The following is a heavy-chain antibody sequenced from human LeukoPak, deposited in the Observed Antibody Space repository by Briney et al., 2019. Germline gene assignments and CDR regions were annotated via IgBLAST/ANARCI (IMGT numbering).Heavy chain of an antibody. CDR3: ARTYCSGGSCYFDY. J-gene: IGHJ4*02. CDR1: GGSISSGGYS. D-gene: IGHD2-15*01. CDR2: IYHSGST. V-gene: IGHV4-30-2*01. Sequence: KTSQTLSLTCAVSGGSISSGGYSWSWIRQPPGKGLEWIGYIYHSGSTYYNPSLKSRVTISVDRSKNQFSLKLSSVTAADTAVYYCARTYCSGGSCYFDYWGQGTLVTVSS.